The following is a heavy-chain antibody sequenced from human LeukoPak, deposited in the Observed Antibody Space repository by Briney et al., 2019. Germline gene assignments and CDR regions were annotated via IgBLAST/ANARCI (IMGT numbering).Heavy chain of an antibody. CDR1: GGSFSGYY. J-gene: IGHJ4*02. D-gene: IGHD6-19*01. V-gene: IGHV4-34*01. Sequence: SETLSLTCAVYGGSFSGYYWSWIRQPPGKGLEWIGEINHSGSTNYNPSLKSRVTMSVDTSKNQFSLKLSSVTAADTAVYYCARAQWLVEDYWGQGTLVTVSS. CDR3: ARAQWLVEDY. CDR2: INHSGST.